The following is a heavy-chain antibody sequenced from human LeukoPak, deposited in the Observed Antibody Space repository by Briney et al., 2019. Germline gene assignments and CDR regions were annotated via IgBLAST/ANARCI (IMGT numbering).Heavy chain of an antibody. CDR3: ARASTTVGVSINY. V-gene: IGHV3-21*01. D-gene: IGHD3-10*01. J-gene: IGHJ4*02. CDR1: GFTFSTYT. CDR2: ISSSSSYI. Sequence: PGGSLRLSCAASGFTFSTYTIHWVRQAPGKGLEWVSSISSSSSYIYYADSVKGRFTISRDNAKNSLYLQMYSLRAEDTAVYYCARASTTVGVSINYWGQGTLVTVSS.